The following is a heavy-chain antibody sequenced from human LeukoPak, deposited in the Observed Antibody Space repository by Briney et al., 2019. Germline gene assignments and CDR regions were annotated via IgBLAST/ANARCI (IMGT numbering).Heavy chain of an antibody. CDR1: GFTFSSYA. CDR2: ISGSGGST. Sequence: PGGSLRLSCAASGFTFSSYAMSWVRQAPGKGLEWVSAISGSGGSTYYADSVKGRFTISRDNSKNTLYLQMNSLRAEDTAVYYCARGPSAVTTWTLYWGQGTLVTVSS. J-gene: IGHJ4*02. V-gene: IGHV3-23*01. D-gene: IGHD4-17*01. CDR3: ARGPSAVTTWTLY.